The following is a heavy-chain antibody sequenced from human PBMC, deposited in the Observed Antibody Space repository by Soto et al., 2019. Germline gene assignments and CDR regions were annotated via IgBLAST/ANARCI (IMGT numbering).Heavy chain of an antibody. D-gene: IGHD5-12*01. CDR1: GYTFTSYG. Sequence: QVQLVQSGGEVKKSGASVKLSCTASGYTFTSYGISWVRQAPGQGLEWMGWISAYNGKTNYAQNVQGRVTMTTDTSTRTAYMDLRSLRSDDTAVYYCARGGDVNYYHGMDVWGQGTMVTVSS. CDR2: ISAYNGKT. J-gene: IGHJ6*02. V-gene: IGHV1-18*01. CDR3: ARGGDVNYYHGMDV.